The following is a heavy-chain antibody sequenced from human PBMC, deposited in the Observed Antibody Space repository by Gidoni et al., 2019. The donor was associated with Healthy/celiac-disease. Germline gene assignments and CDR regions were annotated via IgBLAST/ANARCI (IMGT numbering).Heavy chain of an antibody. J-gene: IGHJ4*02. CDR3: TGYTHRDDDWEGILTGYTDY. CDR1: GFTFRNAW. V-gene: IGHV3-15*01. D-gene: IGHD3-9*01. CDR2: IKSKTDGGTT. Sequence: EVQLVESGGGLVKPGGSLRLSCSASGFTFRNAWMSCVRQAPGKGLEGVGCIKSKTDGGTTDYAAPVKGRFTISRDDSKNTLYLQMNSLKTEDTAVYYCTGYTHRDDDWEGILTGYTDYWGQGTLVTVSS.